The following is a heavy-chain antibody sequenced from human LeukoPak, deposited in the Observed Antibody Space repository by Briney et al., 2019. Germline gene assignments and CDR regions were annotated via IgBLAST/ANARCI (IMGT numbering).Heavy chain of an antibody. J-gene: IGHJ4*02. Sequence: SETLSLTCVVSGGSISSSHWWSGVRQPPGEGLEGIGEIYHNGGTNYSSSLKTRVTISVDKSKNQFSLKLGSVTAADTAVYYCARGRQNTSVLDYWGQGALVTVSS. CDR3: ARGRQNTSVLDY. V-gene: IGHV4-4*02. CDR2: IYHNGGT. CDR1: GGSISSSHW. D-gene: IGHD1/OR15-1a*01.